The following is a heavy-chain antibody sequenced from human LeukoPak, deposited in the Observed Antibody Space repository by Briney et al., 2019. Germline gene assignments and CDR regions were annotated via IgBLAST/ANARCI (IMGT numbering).Heavy chain of an antibody. CDR3: AKAITYYYGSGSLSDY. V-gene: IGHV3-23*01. J-gene: IGHJ4*02. CDR1: GFTFSSYS. Sequence: PGGSLRLSCAASGFTFSSYSMNWVRQAPGKGLEWVSAISGSGGSTYYADSVKGRFTISRDNSKNTLYLQMSSLRAEDTAVYYCAKAITYYYGSGSLSDYWGQGTLVTVSS. D-gene: IGHD3-10*01. CDR2: ISGSGGST.